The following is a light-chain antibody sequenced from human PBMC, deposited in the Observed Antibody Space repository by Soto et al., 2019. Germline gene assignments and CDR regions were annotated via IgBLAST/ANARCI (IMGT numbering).Light chain of an antibody. CDR2: GAS. J-gene: IGKJ1*01. Sequence: EIVMTQSPATLSVSPGERATLSCRASQSVSSSLAWYQQKPGQAPRLLIYGASTRATGIPARFSGSGSGTEFTLTISSLQSEDFAVYYCQQYNNFWTFGQGTKVEIK. V-gene: IGKV3-15*01. CDR3: QQYNNFWT. CDR1: QSVSSS.